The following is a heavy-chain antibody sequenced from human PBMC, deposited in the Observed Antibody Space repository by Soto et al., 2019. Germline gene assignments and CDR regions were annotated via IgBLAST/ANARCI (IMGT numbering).Heavy chain of an antibody. CDR1: GYTFTSDD. CDR2: LNPYSGDT. V-gene: IGHV1-8*01. J-gene: IGHJ5*02. Sequence: QVQLVQSGAEVKKPGASVKVSCKASGYTFTSDDINWVRQATGQGLEWMRWLNPYSGDTGYAQKFLGRVTLTRDTSIGTAYMELSSLRPEDTAVYYCARGVAAAGTDWFDPWGQGTLVTVSS. CDR3: ARGVAAAGTDWFDP. D-gene: IGHD6-13*01.